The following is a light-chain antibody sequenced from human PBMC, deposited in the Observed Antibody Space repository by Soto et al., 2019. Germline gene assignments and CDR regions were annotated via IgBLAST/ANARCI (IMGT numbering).Light chain of an antibody. J-gene: IGKJ4*01. Sequence: EIGMTQTPATLSVSQGDRATLSCRASQSVDNDLAWYQQKPGQPPRLLIYDASTRATGIPARFSGSGSGTDFTLTISSLEPEDFAVYYCQQRSNWQGATFGGGAKVDI. CDR1: QSVDND. CDR3: QQRSNWQGAT. CDR2: DAS. V-gene: IGKV3D-11*02.